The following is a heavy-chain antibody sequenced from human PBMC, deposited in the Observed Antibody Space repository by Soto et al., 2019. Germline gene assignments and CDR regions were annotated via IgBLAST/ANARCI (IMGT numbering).Heavy chain of an antibody. CDR2: IKQDGTER. J-gene: IGHJ5*01. CDR1: GFTFSTYW. CDR3: ARDYDRGLQVRPPPWAS. V-gene: IGHV3-7*01. D-gene: IGHD3-3*01. Sequence: EVQLVESGGGLVQPGGSLRLSCAASGFTFSTYWMSWVRQVPGKGLEWVANIKQDGTERYYVNSVRGRFTISRDNAVNSLFLQMNSLRAEDTAVYYCARDYDRGLQVRPPPWASWGHGTLVTVSS.